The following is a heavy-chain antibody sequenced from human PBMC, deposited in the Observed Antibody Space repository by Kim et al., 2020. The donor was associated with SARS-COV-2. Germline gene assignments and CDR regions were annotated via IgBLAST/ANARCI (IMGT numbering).Heavy chain of an antibody. Sequence: GGSLRLSCAASGFTFSSYGMHWVRQAPGKGLEWVAVIWIVGSNKNYEDSGRGEFTFSRANSRTTLYCQMKALRAKATVLIYVRRNQPPSYRSSGNYYYS. J-gene: IGHJ6*01. CDR2: IWIVGSNK. CDR1: GFTFSSYG. V-gene: IGHV3-33*01. D-gene: IGHD6-13*01. CDR3: RRNQPPSYRSSGNYYYS.